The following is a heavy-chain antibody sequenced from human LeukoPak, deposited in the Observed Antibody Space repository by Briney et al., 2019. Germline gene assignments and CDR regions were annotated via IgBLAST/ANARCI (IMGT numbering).Heavy chain of an antibody. Sequence: GRSLRLSCAASGFTFDDYAMHWVRQAPGKGLEWVSGISWNSGSIGYADSVKGRFTISRDNAKNSLYLQMNSLKAEDTALYYCAKDISGYSYGPFDYWGQGTLVTVSS. CDR3: AKDISGYSYGPFDY. CDR1: GFTFDDYA. D-gene: IGHD5-18*01. CDR2: ISWNSGSI. V-gene: IGHV3-9*01. J-gene: IGHJ4*02.